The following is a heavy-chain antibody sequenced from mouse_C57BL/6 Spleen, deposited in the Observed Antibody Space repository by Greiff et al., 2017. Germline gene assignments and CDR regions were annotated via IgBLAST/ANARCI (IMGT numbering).Heavy chain of an antibody. Sequence: VQLQQSGPELVKPGASVKISCKASGYAFSSSWMNWVKQRPGKGLEWIGRIYPGDGDTNYNGKFKGKATLTADKSSSTAYMQLSSLTSEDSAVYFCARQLRLPYYAMDYWGQGTSVTVSS. V-gene: IGHV1-82*01. D-gene: IGHD3-2*02. J-gene: IGHJ4*01. CDR1: GYAFSSSW. CDR2: IYPGDGDT. CDR3: ARQLRLPYYAMDY.